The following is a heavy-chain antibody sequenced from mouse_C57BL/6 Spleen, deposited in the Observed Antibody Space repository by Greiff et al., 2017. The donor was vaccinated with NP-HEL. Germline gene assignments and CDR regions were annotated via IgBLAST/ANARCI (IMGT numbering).Heavy chain of an antibody. Sequence: QVQLQQPGAELVKPGASVKLSCKASGYTFTSYWMHWVKQRPGQGLEWIGMIHPNSGSTNYNQKFKGKSTLTVDKSSSTAYMQLSSLTSEDSAVYYCARNGNYLMDYWGQGTSVTVSS. V-gene: IGHV1-64*01. CDR3: ARNGNYLMDY. D-gene: IGHD2-1*01. J-gene: IGHJ4*01. CDR1: GYTFTSYW. CDR2: IHPNSGST.